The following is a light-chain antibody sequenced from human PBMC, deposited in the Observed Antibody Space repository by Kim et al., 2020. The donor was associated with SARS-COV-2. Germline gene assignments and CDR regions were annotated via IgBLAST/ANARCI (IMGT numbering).Light chain of an antibody. CDR3: QQDSSYPCT. CDR2: DAS. CDR1: RSIGDW. Sequence: DIQMTQSPSTLSASVGDKITITCRASRSIGDWVAWYQQKPGRAPKLLIYDASTLKSGVPSTFSGSGSGTEFTLTTSSLQPDDFATYYCQQDSSYPCTFGRGTKVDIK. J-gene: IGKJ1*01. V-gene: IGKV1-5*01.